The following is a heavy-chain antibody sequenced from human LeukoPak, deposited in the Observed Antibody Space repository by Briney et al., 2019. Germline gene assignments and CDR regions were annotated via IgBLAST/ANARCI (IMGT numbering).Heavy chain of an antibody. V-gene: IGHV4-39*07. CDR1: GGSISSSSYY. Sequence: PSETLSLTCTVSGGSISSSSYYWGWIRQPPGKGLEWIGSIYYSGSTYYNPSLKSRVTISVDTSKNQFSLKLSSVTAADTAVHYCASLPTYYYGSGSYYWGQGTLVTVSS. D-gene: IGHD3-10*01. CDR3: ASLPTYYYGSGSYY. J-gene: IGHJ4*02. CDR2: IYYSGST.